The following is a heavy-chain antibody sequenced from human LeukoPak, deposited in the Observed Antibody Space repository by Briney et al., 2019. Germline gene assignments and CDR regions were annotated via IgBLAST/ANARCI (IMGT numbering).Heavy chain of an antibody. V-gene: IGHV3-48*03. CDR2: ISSSGSTI. CDR1: GFTFSSYE. Sequence: GGSLRLSCAASGFTFSSYEMNWVRQAPGKGLEWVSYISSSGSTIYYADSVKDRFTISRDNSKNTLFLQMNTLRGEDTAVYYCAELGITMIGGVWGKGTTVTISS. D-gene: IGHD3-10*02. J-gene: IGHJ6*04. CDR3: AELGITMIGGV.